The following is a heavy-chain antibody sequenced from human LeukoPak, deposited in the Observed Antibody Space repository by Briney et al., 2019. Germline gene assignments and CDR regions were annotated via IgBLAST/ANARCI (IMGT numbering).Heavy chain of an antibody. D-gene: IGHD7-27*01. J-gene: IGHJ4*02. Sequence: SETLSLTCSVSGGSISNYCRTWIRQPPGKGLERIGYIYSSGSTYYNPSLKSRVTISVDTSKNRFSLKLSTVTAADTAVYYCARRPTGVPKFEYWGERTLVTVSS. CDR3: ARRPTGVPKFEY. V-gene: IGHV4-59*08. CDR1: GGSISNYC. CDR2: IYSSGST.